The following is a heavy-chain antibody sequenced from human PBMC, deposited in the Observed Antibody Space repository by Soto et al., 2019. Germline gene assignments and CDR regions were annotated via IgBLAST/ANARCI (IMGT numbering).Heavy chain of an antibody. CDR2: ISGSGGST. CDR1: GFTFSNYA. V-gene: IGHV3-23*01. Sequence: PGGSLRLSCAASGFTFSNYAMIWVRQAPGKGLEWVSAISGSGGSTYYADSVKGRFTISRDNSKNTLYLQMNSLGAEDTAVYYCASRNYYESSGYYYWYYFDFWGQGTLVTVSS. J-gene: IGHJ4*02. D-gene: IGHD3-22*01. CDR3: ASRNYYESSGYYYWYYFDF.